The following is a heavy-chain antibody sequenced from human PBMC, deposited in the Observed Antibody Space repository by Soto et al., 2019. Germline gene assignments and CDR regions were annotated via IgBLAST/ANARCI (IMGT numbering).Heavy chain of an antibody. D-gene: IGHD2-2*01. J-gene: IGHJ6*03. CDR1: GYTLTELS. CDR2: FDPEDGET. Sequence: GASVKVSCKVSGYTLTELSMHWVRQAPGKGLEWMGGFDPEDGETIYAQKFQGRVTMTEDTSTDTAYMELSSLRSEDTAVYYCATGLISSKDIVVVPAARVYMDVWGKGTTVTVSS. V-gene: IGHV1-24*01. CDR3: ATGLISSKDIVVVPAARVYMDV.